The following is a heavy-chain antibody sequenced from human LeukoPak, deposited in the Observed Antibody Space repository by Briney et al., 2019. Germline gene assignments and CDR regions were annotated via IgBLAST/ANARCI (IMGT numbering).Heavy chain of an antibody. CDR2: IYHSGST. D-gene: IGHD3-16*02. V-gene: IGHV4-38-2*02. CDR3: ARVGFTFGGVIVHACDY. Sequence: SETLSLTXTVSGYSISSGYYWGWVRQPPGKGLEWIGSIYHSGSTYYNPSLKSRVTISVDTSKNQFSLKLSSVTAADTAVYYCARVGFTFGGVIVHACDYWGQGTLVTVSS. CDR1: GYSISSGYY. J-gene: IGHJ4*02.